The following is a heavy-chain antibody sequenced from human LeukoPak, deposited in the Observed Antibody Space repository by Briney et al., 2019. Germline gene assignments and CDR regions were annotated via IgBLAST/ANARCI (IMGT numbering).Heavy chain of an antibody. CDR1: GITLSSYA. J-gene: IGHJ4*02. CDR3: AKEVSEYYDSSGYTFDY. V-gene: IGHV3-23*01. CDR2: ISGSGGST. Sequence: GGSLRLSCAVSGITLSSYAMSWVRQAPGKGLEWVSSISGSGGSTYYADSVKGRFTISRDNSKNTLYLQMNSLRAEDTAVYYCAKEVSEYYDSSGYTFDYWGQGTLVTVSS. D-gene: IGHD3-22*01.